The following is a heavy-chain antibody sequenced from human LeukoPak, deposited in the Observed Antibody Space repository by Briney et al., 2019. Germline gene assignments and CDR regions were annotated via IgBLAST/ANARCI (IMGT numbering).Heavy chain of an antibody. D-gene: IGHD2-21*02. CDR1: GFTFSSYA. Sequence: PGGSLRLSCAASGFTFSSYAMSWVRQAPGKGLEWVSAISGSGGSTYYADSVKGRFTISRDNSKNTLYLQMNSLRAEDTAVYYCWAYCGGDCYPVDYWGQGTLVTVSS. CDR2: ISGSGGST. J-gene: IGHJ4*02. V-gene: IGHV3-23*01. CDR3: WAYCGGDCYPVDY.